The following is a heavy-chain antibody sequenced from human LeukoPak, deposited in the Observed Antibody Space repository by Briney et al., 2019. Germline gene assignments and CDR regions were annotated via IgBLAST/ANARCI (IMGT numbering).Heavy chain of an antibody. CDR3: ARVAPYYDFWSGYENAFDI. J-gene: IGHJ3*02. V-gene: IGHV3-7*01. CDR1: GFTISTNW. D-gene: IGHD3-3*01. CDR2: IKQDGSEK. Sequence: GGSLRLSCVASGFTISTNWMSWVRQAPGKGLEWVANIKQDGSEKYYVDSVKGRFAISRDNAKNSLFLQMNSLRAEDTAVYYCARVAPYYDFWSGYENAFDIWGQGTMFTVSS.